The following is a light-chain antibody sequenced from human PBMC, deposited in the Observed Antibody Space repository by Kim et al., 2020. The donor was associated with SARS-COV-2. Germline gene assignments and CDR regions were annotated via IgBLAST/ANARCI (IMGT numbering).Light chain of an antibody. CDR1: SLGSYQ. J-gene: IGLJ1*01. V-gene: IGLV3-19*01. Sequence: ALGQTVRITCQGDSLGSYQTSWYQQKPGQAPSLVIYGKNNRPSGIPDRFSGYNSGNTASLTITGAQAEDEADYYCSSRDSSGNQYVFATGTKVTVL. CDR3: SSRDSSGNQYV. CDR2: GKN.